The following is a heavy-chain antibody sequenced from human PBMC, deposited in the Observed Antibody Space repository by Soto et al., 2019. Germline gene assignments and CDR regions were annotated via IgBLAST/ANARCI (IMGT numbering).Heavy chain of an antibody. CDR2: VYYTGST. V-gene: IGHV4-59*01. J-gene: IGHJ5*01. D-gene: IGHD6-19*01. Sequence: SETLSLTCSVSGGSISGSYWSWIRQSPGKGLEWLGYVYYTGSTNYSPSLRSRVSISVDTSKNEFSLRLSSVTAADTAVYFCAMSVAVPGAEIDSLCQRTQLPISS. CDR1: GGSISGSY. CDR3: AMSVAVPGAEIDS.